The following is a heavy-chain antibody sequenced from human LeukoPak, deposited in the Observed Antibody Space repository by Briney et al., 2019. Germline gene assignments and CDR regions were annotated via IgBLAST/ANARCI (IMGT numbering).Heavy chain of an antibody. CDR3: AITMVRGVISY. Sequence: GGSLRLSCAASGFTFSIYWMSWVRQAPGKGLEWVSVIYSGGSTYYADSVKGRFTISRDNSKNTLYLQMNSLRAEDTAVYYCAITMVRGVISYWGQGTLVTVSS. CDR2: IYSGGST. D-gene: IGHD3-10*01. V-gene: IGHV3-53*01. J-gene: IGHJ4*02. CDR1: GFTFSIYW.